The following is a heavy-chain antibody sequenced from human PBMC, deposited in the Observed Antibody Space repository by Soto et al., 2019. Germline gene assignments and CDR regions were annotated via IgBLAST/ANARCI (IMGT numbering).Heavy chain of an antibody. CDR2: ISSTTNYI. CDR1: GFSFTRYS. V-gene: IGHV3-21*01. J-gene: IGHJ4*02. Sequence: PGESLTLSCAASGFSFTRYSMKWVSQPPGEGLEWVSSISSTTNYIYYADSMKGRFTVSRDNAKNSVYLEMNSLSAEDTALYYCARESEDLTSIFDYWGQGTLVTVSS. CDR3: ARESEDLTSIFDY.